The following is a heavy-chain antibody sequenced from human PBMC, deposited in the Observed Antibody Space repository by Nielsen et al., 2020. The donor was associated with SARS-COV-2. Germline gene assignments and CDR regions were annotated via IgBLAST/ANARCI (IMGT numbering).Heavy chain of an antibody. V-gene: IGHV4-59*12. D-gene: IGHD3-3*01. Sequence: SETLSLTCTVSGGSISTYYWSWIRQPPGKGLEWIGYIYYSGSTNYNPSLKSRLTISVDTSKNQFSLKLSSVTAADTALYYCARERVGGITIFGVVTRYGMDVRGQGTTVTVSS. CDR2: IYYSGST. CDR3: ARERVGGITIFGVVTRYGMDV. J-gene: IGHJ6*02. CDR1: GGSISTYY.